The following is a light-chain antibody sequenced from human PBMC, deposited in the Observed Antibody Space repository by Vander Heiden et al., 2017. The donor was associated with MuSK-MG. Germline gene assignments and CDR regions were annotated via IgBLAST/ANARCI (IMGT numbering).Light chain of an antibody. V-gene: IGLV1-51*01. J-gene: IGLJ1*01. Sequence: QSVLTQPPSASAAPGQKATISYSGSSSNIGNNNVSWYPQLPGTAPKLLIYDNDKRPSGIVDRFSGSKSGTSATLGITGLQTGDEADYYCGTWDSSLSAEVFGPGTEVTVL. CDR3: GTWDSSLSAEV. CDR2: DND. CDR1: SSNIGNNN.